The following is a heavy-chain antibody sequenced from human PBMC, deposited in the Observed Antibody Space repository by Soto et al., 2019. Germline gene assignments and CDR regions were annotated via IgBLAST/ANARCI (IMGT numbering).Heavy chain of an antibody. J-gene: IGHJ4*02. Sequence: GGSLRLSCVGPGFTFSGYSMAWVRQAPGRGLEWVASISSRSTNIDYADSVKGRFTISRDNAKNLVSLQMSSLRGEDTALYYCAKFAAAGYSRIWYYFEYCGQGPPGTVSS. D-gene: IGHD6-13*01. CDR2: ISSRSTNI. V-gene: IGHV3-21*06. CDR1: GFTFSGYS. CDR3: AKFAAAGYSRIWYYFEY.